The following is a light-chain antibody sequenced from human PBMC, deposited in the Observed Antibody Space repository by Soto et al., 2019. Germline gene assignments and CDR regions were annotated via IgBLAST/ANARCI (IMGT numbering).Light chain of an antibody. CDR3: AAWDDSLSGWV. V-gene: IGLV1-47*01. CDR1: SSNIGTNY. Sequence: QSVLAQPPSVSGTPGQTIPVSCSGSSSNIGTNYVYWYQQLPGTAPKLLIYNNNQRPSGVPDRVSGSKSGTSASLTISGLRSEDEADYYCAAWDDSLSGWVFGGGTKVTVL. J-gene: IGLJ3*02. CDR2: NNN.